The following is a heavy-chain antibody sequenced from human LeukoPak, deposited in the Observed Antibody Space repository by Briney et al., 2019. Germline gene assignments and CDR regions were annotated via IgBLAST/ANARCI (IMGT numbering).Heavy chain of an antibody. CDR2: IYSSGDT. V-gene: IGHV4-61*02. J-gene: IGHJ4*02. CDR3: ARVGSGDYGDYFDY. CDR1: GDSINSGSYY. D-gene: IGHD4-17*01. Sequence: PSQALSLTCTVSGDSINSGSYYWSWIRQPAGKGLEWIGRIYSSGDTNYNPSLKSRVTISVDTSKNQFSLKLTSVTAADTAVYYCARVGSGDYGDYFDYWGQGTLVTVSS.